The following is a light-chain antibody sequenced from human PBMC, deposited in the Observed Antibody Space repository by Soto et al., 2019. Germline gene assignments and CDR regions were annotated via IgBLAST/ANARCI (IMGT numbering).Light chain of an antibody. V-gene: IGKV1-39*01. Sequence: DIQMTQSPSSLSTSVGDRVTITCRASQYINNYLNWYQQKPGKAPKLLIFAAYNLQSGVPSRFSGSGSGTDFTLTISSLQPEDFAIYYCKQSYSTPPYTFGQGTKLDMK. CDR3: KQSYSTPPYT. CDR2: AAY. CDR1: QYINNY. J-gene: IGKJ2*01.